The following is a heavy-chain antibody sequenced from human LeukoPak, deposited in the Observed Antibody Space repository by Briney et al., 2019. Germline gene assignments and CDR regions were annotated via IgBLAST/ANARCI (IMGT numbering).Heavy chain of an antibody. CDR3: ARTMEGYCSGGSCYQYSYYMDV. Sequence: SETLSLTCTVSGGSISSDNSWSWIRQPAGKGLEWIGRVYTSGSTNYNPSLKSRVTISVDTSKNQFSLKLTSVTAADTAVYYCARTMEGYCSGGSCYQYSYYMDVWGKGTTVTVSS. J-gene: IGHJ6*03. CDR2: VYTSGST. V-gene: IGHV4-61*02. CDR1: GGSISSDNS. D-gene: IGHD2-15*01.